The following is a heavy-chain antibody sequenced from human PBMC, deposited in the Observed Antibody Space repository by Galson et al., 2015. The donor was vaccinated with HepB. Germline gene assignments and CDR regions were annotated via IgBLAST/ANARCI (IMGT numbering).Heavy chain of an antibody. V-gene: IGHV3-43*01. Sequence: LRLSCAASGFTFDDYTMHWVRQAPGKGLEWVSLISWDGGSTYYADSVKGRFTISRDNSKNSLYLQMNSLRTEDTALYYCAKDSNYGSGLTANEAIDYWGQGTLVTVSS. CDR3: AKDSNYGSGLTANEAIDY. D-gene: IGHD3-10*01. J-gene: IGHJ4*02. CDR2: ISWDGGST. CDR1: GFTFDDYT.